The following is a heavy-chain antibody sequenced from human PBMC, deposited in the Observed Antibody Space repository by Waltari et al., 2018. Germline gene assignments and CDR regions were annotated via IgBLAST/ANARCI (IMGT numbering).Heavy chain of an antibody. Sequence: LVQSGAEVKKPGASVKVSCKASGYTFTGYAILWVRQAPGQGLGWMGRIHPKNGDTPYAQKCQGRVAMTTDTSTNTACMELHSLRSDDTAVYYCLRDSSGSHFDYWGQGTLVTVSS. CDR1: GYTFTGYA. CDR2: IHPKNGDT. V-gene: IGHV1-2*06. CDR3: LRDSSGSHFDY. J-gene: IGHJ4*02. D-gene: IGHD3-22*01.